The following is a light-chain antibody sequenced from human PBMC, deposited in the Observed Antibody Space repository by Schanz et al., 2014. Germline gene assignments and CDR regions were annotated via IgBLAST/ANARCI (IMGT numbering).Light chain of an antibody. CDR1: QSVSSY. V-gene: IGKV3-11*01. J-gene: IGKJ5*01. CDR3: QQRSNWPPT. Sequence: EIVMTQSPATLSLSPGERATLSCRASQSVSSYFVWYQQKPGQAPRLLIHYASARATGTPDRFSGSGSGTDFTLTISSLEPEDFAVYYCQQRSNWPPTFGQGTRLEIK. CDR2: YAS.